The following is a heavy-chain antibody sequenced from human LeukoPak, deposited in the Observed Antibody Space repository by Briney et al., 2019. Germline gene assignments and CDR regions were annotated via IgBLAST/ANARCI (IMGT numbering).Heavy chain of an antibody. J-gene: IGHJ4*02. Sequence: PGGSLRLSCAASGFTFSNYWMNWVRQAPGKGLEWVANIKQDGSEKYYVDSVKGRFTISRDNAKNSLYLQMNSLRADDTAVYYCAKEYSGSFSPSPSYFDYWGQGTLVSVSS. CDR2: IKQDGSEK. CDR3: AKEYSGSFSPSPSYFDY. CDR1: GFTFSNYW. D-gene: IGHD1-26*01. V-gene: IGHV3-7*03.